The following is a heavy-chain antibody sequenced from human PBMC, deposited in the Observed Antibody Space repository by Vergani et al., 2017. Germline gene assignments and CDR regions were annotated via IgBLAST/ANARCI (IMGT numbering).Heavy chain of an antibody. Sequence: QVQLVQSGAEVKKPGASVKVSCKASEYSFSAFYIHWVRQAPGQGLEWMGWINPNNGGSNYAQKFQDRVTMTRDTSITTAYMELSRLRSDDTAVYYCAKRGDYGDYLGYWGQGTLVIVSS. J-gene: IGHJ4*02. D-gene: IGHD4-17*01. CDR1: EYSFSAFY. CDR3: AKRGDYGDYLGY. CDR2: INPNNGGS. V-gene: IGHV1-2*02.